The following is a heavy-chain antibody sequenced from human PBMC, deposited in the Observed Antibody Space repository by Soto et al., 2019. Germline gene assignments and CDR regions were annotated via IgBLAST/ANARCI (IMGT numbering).Heavy chain of an antibody. CDR3: ARVGYSGYDGYYFDY. CDR2: IKQDGSEK. CDR1: GFTFSSYW. Sequence: GGSLRLSCAASGFTFSSYWMSWVRQAPGKGLEWVANIKQDGSEKYYVDSVKGRFTISRDNAKNSLYLQMNSLRAEDTAVYYCARVGYSGYDGYYFDYWGQGTLVTVSS. J-gene: IGHJ4*02. D-gene: IGHD5-12*01. V-gene: IGHV3-7*01.